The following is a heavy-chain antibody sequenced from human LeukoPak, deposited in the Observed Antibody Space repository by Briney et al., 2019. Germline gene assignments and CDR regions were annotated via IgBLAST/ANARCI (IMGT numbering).Heavy chain of an antibody. Sequence: PGGSLRLSCAASGFTFSSYAMSWVRQAPGKGLEWVSAISGSGGSTYYADSVKGRFTISRDNAKDSLYLQMNSLRAEDTAVYYCARDLVRFLEWYDAFDIWGQGTMVTVSS. CDR1: GFTFSSYA. CDR2: ISGSGGST. CDR3: ARDLVRFLEWYDAFDI. D-gene: IGHD3-3*01. J-gene: IGHJ3*02. V-gene: IGHV3-23*01.